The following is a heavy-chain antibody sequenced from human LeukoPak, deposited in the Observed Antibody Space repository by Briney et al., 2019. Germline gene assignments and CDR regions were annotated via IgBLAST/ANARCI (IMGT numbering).Heavy chain of an antibody. CDR2: ISSSSSYI. Sequence: PGGSLRLSCTASGFTFGDSAMNWVRQAPGKGLEWVSSISSSSSYIYYADSVKGRFTISRDNAKNSLYLQMNSLRAEDTAVYYCARDWGDGYNNDYWGQGTLVTVSS. V-gene: IGHV3-21*01. CDR3: ARDWGDGYNNDY. J-gene: IGHJ4*02. D-gene: IGHD5-24*01. CDR1: GFTFGDSA.